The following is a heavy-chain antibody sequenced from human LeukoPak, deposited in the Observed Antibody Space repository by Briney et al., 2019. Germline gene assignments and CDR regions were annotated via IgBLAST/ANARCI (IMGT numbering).Heavy chain of an antibody. J-gene: IGHJ1*01. Sequence: PGGSLRLSCADSELTFRDSWMHWVRHAPGKGLVWVSHISADGTTTTYADSVKGRFTISRDNGKNTLYLQMNSLRAEDTAVYYCANLKPAGYSSSWYRGCFQHWGQGTLVTVSS. CDR2: ISADGTTT. D-gene: IGHD6-13*01. CDR3: ANLKPAGYSSSWYRGCFQH. CDR1: ELTFRDSW. V-gene: IGHV3-74*01.